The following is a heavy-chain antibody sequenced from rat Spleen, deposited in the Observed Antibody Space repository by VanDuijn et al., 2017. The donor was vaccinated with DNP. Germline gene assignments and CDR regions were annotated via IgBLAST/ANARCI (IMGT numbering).Heavy chain of an antibody. CDR1: GFTFSYYW. J-gene: IGHJ4*01. CDR2: ITGGSGIT. Sequence: EVRLVESGGDLVQPGRSLKISCVASGFTFSYYWMAWIRQVPGKGLEWIASITGGSGITSYPDSVKGRFTISRDDAEKTLILLMNSLRSEDTATYYCARVGDLHDGGDGDVLDAWGQGTSVIVSS. V-gene: IGHV5-31*01. CDR3: ARVGDLHDGGDGDVLDA. D-gene: IGHD1-12*02.